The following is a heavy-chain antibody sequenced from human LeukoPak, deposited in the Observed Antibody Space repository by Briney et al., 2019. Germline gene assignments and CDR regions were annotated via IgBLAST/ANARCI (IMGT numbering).Heavy chain of an antibody. CDR1: GFTFSNYA. V-gene: IGHV3-30*18. J-gene: IGHJ5*02. D-gene: IGHD2-2*01. Sequence: PGGSLRLSCAASGFTFSNYAMHWVRQAPGKGLEWVTIISYDGSDKYYADSVKGRFTISRDNSKNTLYLQMNSLRAEDTAVYYCAKGFPGYCSSTSCGTNWFDPWGQGTLVTVSS. CDR2: ISYDGSDK. CDR3: AKGFPGYCSSTSCGTNWFDP.